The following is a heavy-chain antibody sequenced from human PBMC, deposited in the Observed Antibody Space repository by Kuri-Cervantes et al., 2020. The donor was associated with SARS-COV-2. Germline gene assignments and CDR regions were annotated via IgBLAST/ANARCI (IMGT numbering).Heavy chain of an antibody. CDR3: ARDRLKGGWTLYYFDY. V-gene: IGHV3-74*01. CDR2: INLDGSYT. J-gene: IGHJ4*02. Sequence: GGSLRLSCAASGFTFSGHWLHGFRQAPGKGLVGVPRINLDGSYTNNADSVKGRFTFSGDNAKNSLYLQIDGLRAEDTAGFYCARDRLKGGWTLYYFDYWGQGTLVTVSS. D-gene: IGHD6-19*01. CDR1: GFTFSGHW.